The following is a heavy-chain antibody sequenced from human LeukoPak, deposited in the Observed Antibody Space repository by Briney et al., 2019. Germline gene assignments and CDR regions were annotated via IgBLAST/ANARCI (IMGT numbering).Heavy chain of an antibody. Sequence: PGRSLRLSCAASGFTFSSYGMHWVRQAPGKGLEWVAVIWYDGSNKYYVDSVKGRFTISRDNSKNTLYLQMNSLRAEDTAVYYCARDFVEMATIEYYYGMDVWGQGTTVTVSS. D-gene: IGHD5-24*01. J-gene: IGHJ6*02. CDR3: ARDFVEMATIEYYYGMDV. V-gene: IGHV3-33*01. CDR1: GFTFSSYG. CDR2: IWYDGSNK.